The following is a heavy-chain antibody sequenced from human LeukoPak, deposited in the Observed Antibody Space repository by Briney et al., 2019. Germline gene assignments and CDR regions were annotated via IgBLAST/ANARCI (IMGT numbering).Heavy chain of an antibody. CDR3: TRAGYYDSSGYYPHDAFDI. D-gene: IGHD3-22*01. CDR1: GGTFSSYA. V-gene: IGHV1-69*05. Sequence: GSSVKVSCKASGGTFSSYAISWVRQAPGQGLEWMGGIIPIFGTANYAQKFQGRVTITTDESTSTAYMELSSLRSEDTAVYYCTRAGYYDSSGYYPHDAFDIWGQGTMVTVSS. CDR2: IIPIFGTA. J-gene: IGHJ3*02.